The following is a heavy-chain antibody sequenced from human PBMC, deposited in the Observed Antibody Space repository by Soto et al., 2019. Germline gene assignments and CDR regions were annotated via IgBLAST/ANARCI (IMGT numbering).Heavy chain of an antibody. CDR1: GFTLDNG. D-gene: IGHD2-8*01. J-gene: IGHJ4*02. Sequence: TGGSLRLSCAASGFTLDNGMTWVRQAPGKGLEWISTIDYSGANTHYADSVKGRFTISRDKSRNTVALQMSNLRAEDTALYYCVSWVSAHFDNWGQGTLVTVSS. CDR2: IDYSGANT. CDR3: VSWVSAHFDN. V-gene: IGHV3-23*01.